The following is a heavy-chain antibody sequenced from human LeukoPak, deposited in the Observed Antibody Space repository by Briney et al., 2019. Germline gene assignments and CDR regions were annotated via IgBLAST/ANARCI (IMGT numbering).Heavy chain of an antibody. Sequence: GRSLRLSCAASGFTFSSYGMHWVRQAPGKGLEWVAVISYDGSNKYYADSVKGRFTISRDNSKNTLYLQMNSLRAEDTAVYYCARAYGGNVHSDYWGQGTLVTASS. J-gene: IGHJ4*02. CDR2: ISYDGSNK. V-gene: IGHV3-30*03. CDR3: ARAYGGNVHSDY. D-gene: IGHD4-23*01. CDR1: GFTFSSYG.